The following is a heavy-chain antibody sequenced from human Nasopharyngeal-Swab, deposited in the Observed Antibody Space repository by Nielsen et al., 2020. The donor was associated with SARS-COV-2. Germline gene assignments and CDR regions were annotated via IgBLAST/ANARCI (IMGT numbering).Heavy chain of an antibody. Sequence: ESLKISCAAPGFTFSSYSMNWGRQAPGKRLEWVSSIRSSSSYIYYADSVKGRFTISRDNAKNSLYLQMNSLRAEDTAVYYCAKSSSGWYQRYSYGMDVWGQGTTVTVSS. CDR2: IRSSSSYI. CDR1: GFTFSSYS. CDR3: AKSSSGWYQRYSYGMDV. D-gene: IGHD6-19*01. V-gene: IGHV3-21*01. J-gene: IGHJ6*02.